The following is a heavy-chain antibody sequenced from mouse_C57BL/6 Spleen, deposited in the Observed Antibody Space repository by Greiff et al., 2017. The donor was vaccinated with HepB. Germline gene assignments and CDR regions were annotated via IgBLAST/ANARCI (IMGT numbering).Heavy chain of an antibody. V-gene: IGHV1-66*01. CDR2: IYPGSGNT. CDR1: GYSFTSYY. CDR3: ARGGTTVVATHWYFDV. D-gene: IGHD1-1*01. Sequence: QVHVKQSGPELVKPGASVKISCKASGYSFTSYYIHWVKQRPGQGLEWIGWIYPGSGNTKYNEKFKGKATLTADTSSSTAYMQLSSLTSEDSAVYYCARGGTTVVATHWYFDVWGTGTTVTVSS. J-gene: IGHJ1*03.